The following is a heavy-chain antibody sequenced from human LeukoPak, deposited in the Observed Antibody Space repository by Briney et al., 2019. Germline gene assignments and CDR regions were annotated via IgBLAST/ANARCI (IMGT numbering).Heavy chain of an antibody. CDR1: GGSISSSIYY. CDR3: ARHNEPDSAGYYRPFHY. V-gene: IGHV4-39*01. D-gene: IGHD3-22*01. J-gene: IGHJ4*02. Sequence: SETLSLTCTVSGGSISSSIYYWGWIRQPPGKGLERIGSLSYSGTTYYNPSLRSRLTISVDTSKNQFSLKLSSVTAADPAVYYCARHNEPDSAGYYRPFHYWGQGTLVTVSS. CDR2: LSYSGTT.